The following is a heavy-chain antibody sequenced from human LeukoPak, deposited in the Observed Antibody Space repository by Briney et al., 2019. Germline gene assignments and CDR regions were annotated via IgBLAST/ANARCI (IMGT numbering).Heavy chain of an antibody. CDR1: GFTFSSYS. Sequence: GSLRLSCAASGFTFSSYSMNWVRQAPGKGLEWVSSISSSSSYIYYADSVKGRFTISRDNSKNTLYLQMNSLRAEDTAVYYCARIGYYYDSSGYRPGHFDYWGQGTLVTVSS. J-gene: IGHJ4*02. CDR2: ISSSSSYI. V-gene: IGHV3-21*04. CDR3: ARIGYYYDSSGYRPGHFDY. D-gene: IGHD3-22*01.